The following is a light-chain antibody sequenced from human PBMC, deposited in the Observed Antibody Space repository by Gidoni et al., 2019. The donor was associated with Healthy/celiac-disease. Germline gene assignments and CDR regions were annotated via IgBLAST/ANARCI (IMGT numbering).Light chain of an antibody. V-gene: IGKV1-39*01. J-gene: IGKJ5*01. Sequence: DIQMTQSPSSLSASVGDRVTITCRASQSISSYLNWYQQKPGKAPKLLIYAASSLQSGVPSRFSGSGSGTDFTLTISSLQPEDFATYYCQQSCCTPSITFGQGTRLEIK. CDR2: AAS. CDR1: QSISSY. CDR3: QQSCCTPSIT.